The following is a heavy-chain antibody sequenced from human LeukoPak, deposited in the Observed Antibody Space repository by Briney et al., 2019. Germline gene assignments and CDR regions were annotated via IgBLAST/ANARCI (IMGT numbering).Heavy chain of an antibody. CDR1: VFPFSSCS. D-gene: IGHD3-3*02. Sequence: GGSLSLSCAVSVFPFSSCSKNWLRQAPGKGLEWVPSISSSSSYIYYADSVKGRFTISRDNAKNSLYLQINSLRAEDTAVYYRALKPSAASRAFMELFVVQWGQGRLVTVSS. J-gene: IGHJ4*02. CDR3: ALKPSAASRAFMELFVVQ. V-gene: IGHV3-21*01. CDR2: ISSSSSYI.